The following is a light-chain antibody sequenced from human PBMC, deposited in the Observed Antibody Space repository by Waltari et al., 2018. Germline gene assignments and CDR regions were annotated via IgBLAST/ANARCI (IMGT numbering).Light chain of an antibody. Sequence: EIVMTQSPATLSMSPGERATLSCRASQSINTFLAWYQQKPGQAPRLLIYDASNRATGVPVRFSGGGSGTDFTLTISSLEPEDFAVYYCQQRAVWPPNFGGGTKVEIK. V-gene: IGKV3-11*01. CDR1: QSINTF. J-gene: IGKJ4*01. CDR3: QQRAVWPPN. CDR2: DAS.